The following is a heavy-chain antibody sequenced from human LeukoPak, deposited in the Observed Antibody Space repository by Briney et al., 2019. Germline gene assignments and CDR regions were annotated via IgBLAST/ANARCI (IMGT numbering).Heavy chain of an antibody. Sequence: SVTVSCKASGGTFSSYAISWVRQAPGQGLEWTGGIIPIFGTANYAQKFQGRVTITADESTSTAYMELSSLRSEDTAVYYCARARYSGYLTVDYWGQGTLVTVSS. D-gene: IGHD5-12*01. CDR2: IIPIFGTA. CDR3: ARARYSGYLTVDY. CDR1: GGTFSSYA. V-gene: IGHV1-69*13. J-gene: IGHJ4*02.